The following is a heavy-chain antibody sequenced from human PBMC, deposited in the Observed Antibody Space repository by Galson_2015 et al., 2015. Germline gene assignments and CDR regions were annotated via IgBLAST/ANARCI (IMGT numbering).Heavy chain of an antibody. CDR3: AREPERYPYLWSGYYPSGYFDY. D-gene: IGHD3-3*01. J-gene: IGHJ4*02. CDR1: GFTFSSYA. V-gene: IGHV3-30-3*01. Sequence: SLRLSCAASGFTFSSYAMHWVRQAPGKGLEWVAVISYDGSNKYYADSVKGRFTISRDNSKNTLYLQMNSLRAEDTAVYYCAREPERYPYLWSGYYPSGYFDYWGQGTLVTVSS. CDR2: ISYDGSNK.